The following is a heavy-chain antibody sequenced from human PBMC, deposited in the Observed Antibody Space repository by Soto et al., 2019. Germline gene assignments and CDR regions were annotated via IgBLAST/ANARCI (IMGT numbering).Heavy chain of an antibody. J-gene: IGHJ4*02. CDR3: ARPRYDGSGTPFDH. Sequence: EVQLVESGEGLVQPGGSLTVSCAASGFTFRSYWMHWVRQVPGKGLVWVSSINGDGSTATYADSVKGRFIISRDNAKNMLYLQMNSLTAEDTAVYYCARPRYDGSGTPFDHWGQGTLVTVSS. CDR1: GFTFRSYW. CDR2: INGDGSTA. D-gene: IGHD3-22*01. V-gene: IGHV3-74*01.